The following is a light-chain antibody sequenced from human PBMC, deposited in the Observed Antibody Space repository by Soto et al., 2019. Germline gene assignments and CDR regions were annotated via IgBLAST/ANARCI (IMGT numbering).Light chain of an antibody. CDR2: GAS. J-gene: IGKJ1*01. Sequence: EMVMTQSPATLSVSPGERATLSCRASQSVSSYLAWYQHKPGQAPRILIFGASSRATGIPDKFSGSGSGTDFTLTISRLEPDDFAVYYCQHYGSPSWTFGQGTKVDIK. V-gene: IGKV3-20*01. CDR3: QHYGSPSWT. CDR1: QSVSSY.